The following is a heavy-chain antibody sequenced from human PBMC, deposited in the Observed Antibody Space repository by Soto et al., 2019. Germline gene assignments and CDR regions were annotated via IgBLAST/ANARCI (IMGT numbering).Heavy chain of an antibody. D-gene: IGHD3-9*01. Sequence: SETLSLTCAVYGGSFSGYYWSWIRQPPGKGLEWFGEINHSGSTNYNPSLKSRVTISVDTSKKQFSLKLSSVTAADTAVYYCARERHILTGYYTTRPGGGLDYWGQGTLVTVSS. J-gene: IGHJ4*02. V-gene: IGHV4-34*01. CDR2: INHSGST. CDR3: ARERHILTGYYTTRPGGGLDY. CDR1: GGSFSGYY.